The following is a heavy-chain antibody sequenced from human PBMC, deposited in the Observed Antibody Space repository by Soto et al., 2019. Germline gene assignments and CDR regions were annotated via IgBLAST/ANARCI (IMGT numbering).Heavy chain of an antibody. D-gene: IGHD2-15*01. V-gene: IGHV4-59*01. J-gene: IGHJ4*02. CDR3: ANLQYCSGGSCFRRGPDGYNYFDFFDY. Sequence: SETLSLTCPVSGGPISSWYWSWIRQPPGKGLEWIGYIYYSGSTNCNPSLKSRVTISVDTSKNTLYLQMNSLRAEDTAVYYCANLQYCSGGSCFRRGPDGYNYFDFFDYWGQGTLVTVSS. CDR1: GGPISSWY. CDR2: IYYSGST.